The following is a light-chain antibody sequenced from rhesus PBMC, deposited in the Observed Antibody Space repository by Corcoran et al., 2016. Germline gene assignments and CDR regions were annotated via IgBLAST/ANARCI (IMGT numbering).Light chain of an antibody. CDR1: QGMSSD. CDR2: YAN. V-gene: IGKV1-32*01. Sequence: DIQMTQSPSSLPASVADRVTMPCRASQGMSSDSNWYQQKPGKAPNLLSYYANPLESGVPSRFSGSGSGTEFTLSIGGLQPADFTAYYCQLYHNLLAFVGGTKVEIK. J-gene: IGKJ4*01. CDR3: QLYHNLLA.